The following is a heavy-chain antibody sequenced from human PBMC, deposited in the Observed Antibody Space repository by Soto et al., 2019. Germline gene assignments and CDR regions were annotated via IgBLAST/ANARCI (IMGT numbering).Heavy chain of an antibody. V-gene: IGHV3-23*01. CDR1: GFTFSNYA. CDR2: ISGSGGST. D-gene: IGHD6-13*01. CDR3: AKDRVSRWSVVGS. Sequence: EVQLLESGGGLVQPGGSLRLSCAASGFTFSNYAVTWVRQAPGKGLEWVSTISGSGGSTYYADSVKGRFTTTRDNSKKTLYRQMSSLRAEDTAVYDCAKDRVSRWSVVGSWCRGRLVSFSS. J-gene: IGHJ5*02.